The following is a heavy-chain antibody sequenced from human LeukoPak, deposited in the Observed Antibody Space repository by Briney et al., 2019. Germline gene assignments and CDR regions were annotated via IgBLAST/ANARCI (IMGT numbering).Heavy chain of an antibody. D-gene: IGHD7-27*01. V-gene: IGHV3-74*01. CDR2: IDPHGTIT. CDR1: AFTFSTYW. Sequence: GGSLRLSCAASAFTFSTYWMHWVRQAPGKGLVWVSRIDPHGTITFYADSVRGRFTISRDNAKNTVYLQMNSLRAEDTAVYYCARDFDWGSGLWGQGALVTVPS. J-gene: IGHJ4*02. CDR3: ARDFDWGSGL.